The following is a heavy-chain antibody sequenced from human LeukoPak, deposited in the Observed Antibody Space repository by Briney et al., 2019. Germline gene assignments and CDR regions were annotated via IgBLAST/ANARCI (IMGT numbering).Heavy chain of an antibody. CDR3: ARPHCSGGSCYPFDY. CDR2: IIPIFGTA. D-gene: IGHD2-15*01. CDR1: GGTFSSYA. V-gene: IGHV1-69*05. Sequence: SVKVSCKASGGTFSSYAISWVRQAPGQGLEWMGGIIPIFGTANYAQKFQGRVTITTDESTSTAYMELSSLRSEDTAVYYCARPHCSGGSCYPFDYWGQGTLVTVSS. J-gene: IGHJ4*02.